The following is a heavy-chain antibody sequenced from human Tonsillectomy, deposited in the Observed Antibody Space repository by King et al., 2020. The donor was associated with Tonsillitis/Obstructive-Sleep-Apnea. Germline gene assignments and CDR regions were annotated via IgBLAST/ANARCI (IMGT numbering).Heavy chain of an antibody. V-gene: IGHV3-23*04. J-gene: IGHJ4*02. CDR1: GFTFSNYA. CDR2: ISGSGGST. CDR3: AKDSRRDGYNLDY. D-gene: IGHD5-24*01. Sequence: VQLVESGGGLVQPGGSLRLSCSASGFTFSNYAMSWVRQAPGKGLEWVSAISGSGGSTYYADSVKGRFTISRDNSKDTVDLQMNSLRAEDTAVYYCAKDSRRDGYNLDYWGQGTLVTVSS.